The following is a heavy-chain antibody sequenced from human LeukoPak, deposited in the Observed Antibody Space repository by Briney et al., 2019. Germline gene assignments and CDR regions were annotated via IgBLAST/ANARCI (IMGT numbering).Heavy chain of an antibody. Sequence: GGSLTLSCEASGFTFSTHWMSWVRQAPGKGLEWVASINPDGSQKYYLDSVKGRFTISRDNTENSLYLQMYSLGAEDTAVYYCARLLGTATTYDYWGQGTLVTVSS. J-gene: IGHJ4*02. CDR3: ARLLGTATTYDY. D-gene: IGHD5-24*01. CDR2: INPDGSQK. V-gene: IGHV3-7*01. CDR1: GFTFSTHW.